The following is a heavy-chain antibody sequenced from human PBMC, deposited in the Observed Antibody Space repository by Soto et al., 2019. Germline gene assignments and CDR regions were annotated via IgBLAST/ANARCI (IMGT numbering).Heavy chain of an antibody. Sequence: GGSLRLSCEMSGFRFSIYGMHWVRQAPGKGLEWVAEIWYDGSKSYHSDSVKGRFTISRDNSKNILYLQMNSLRAEDTALYYCSRDSRSERRNWFDPWGQGIPVPVSS. CDR3: SRDSRSERRNWFDP. J-gene: IGHJ5*02. V-gene: IGHV3-33*01. D-gene: IGHD2-15*01. CDR2: IWYDGSKS. CDR1: GFRFSIYG.